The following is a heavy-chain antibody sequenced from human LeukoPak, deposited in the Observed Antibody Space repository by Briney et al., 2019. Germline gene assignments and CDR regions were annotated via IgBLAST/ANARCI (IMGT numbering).Heavy chain of an antibody. V-gene: IGHV3-66*01. Sequence: GGSLRLSCAASGLTVSSNYMSWVRQAPGKGLEWVSVIYSGGSTYYADSVKGRFTISRDISKNTLYLQMNSLRAEDTAVYYCASSYSSRWYRASFDYWGQGTLVTVSS. CDR2: IYSGGST. D-gene: IGHD6-13*01. CDR1: GLTVSSNY. J-gene: IGHJ4*02. CDR3: ASSYSSRWYRASFDY.